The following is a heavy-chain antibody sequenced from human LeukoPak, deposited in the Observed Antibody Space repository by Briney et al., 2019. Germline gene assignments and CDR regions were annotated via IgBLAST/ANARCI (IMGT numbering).Heavy chain of an antibody. J-gene: IGHJ4*02. CDR2: IIPILGTA. Sequence: SVKVSCKASGGTFSIYAISWVRQATGQGIEWMGRIIPILGTANYAKKFQGRVTITTDESTSTAYMELSSLRSEDTAVYYCARDMVAAALDYWGQGTLVTVSS. D-gene: IGHD6-13*01. V-gene: IGHV1-69*05. CDR1: GGTFSIYA. CDR3: ARDMVAAALDY.